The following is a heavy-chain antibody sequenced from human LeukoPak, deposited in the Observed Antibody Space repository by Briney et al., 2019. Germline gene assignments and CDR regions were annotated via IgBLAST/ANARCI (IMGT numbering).Heavy chain of an antibody. V-gene: IGHV1-46*01. D-gene: IGHD4-23*01. CDR2: INPSGGST. Sequence: ASVKVCCKASGYTFTSYYMHWVRQAPGQGLEWMGIINPSGGSTSYAQKFQGRVTMTRDTSTSTVYMELSSLRSEDTAVYYCARGDGGNSGPRRAFDYWGQGTLVTVSS. J-gene: IGHJ4*02. CDR3: ARGDGGNSGPRRAFDY. CDR1: GYTFTSYY.